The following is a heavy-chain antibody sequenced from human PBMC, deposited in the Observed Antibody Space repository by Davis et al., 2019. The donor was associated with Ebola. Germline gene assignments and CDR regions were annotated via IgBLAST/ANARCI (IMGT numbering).Heavy chain of an antibody. CDR1: GFTFSSYA. D-gene: IGHD2-15*01. CDR3: AHSGVDY. V-gene: IGHV3-30*04. Sequence: GGSLRLSCAASGFTFSSYAMHWVRQAPGKGLEWVAVISYDGSNKYYADSVKGRFTISRDNSKNTLYLQMNSLRAEDTAVYYCAHSGVDYWGQGTLVTVSS. J-gene: IGHJ4*02. CDR2: ISYDGSNK.